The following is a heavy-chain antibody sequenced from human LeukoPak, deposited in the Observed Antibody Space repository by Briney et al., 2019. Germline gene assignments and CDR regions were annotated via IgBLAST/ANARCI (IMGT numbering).Heavy chain of an antibody. CDR1: GFTFSNNY. J-gene: IGHJ4*02. Sequence: PGGSLRLSCAASGFTFSNNYMSWVRQAPGKGLEWVSVIFSDNGTYYADSVKGRFTISRDNSKSTVYLQMNSLRAEDTAVYYCARGPDKWGQGTLVTVSS. CDR3: ARGPDK. CDR2: IFSDNGT. V-gene: IGHV3-53*01.